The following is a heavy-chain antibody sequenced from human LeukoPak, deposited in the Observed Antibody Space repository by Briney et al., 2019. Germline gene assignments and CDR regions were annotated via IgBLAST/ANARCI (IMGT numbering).Heavy chain of an antibody. CDR1: GYTFTGYY. V-gene: IGHV1-2*02. CDR2: INPNSGGT. Sequence: ASVKVSCKASGYTFTGYYMHWVRQAPGQGLEWMGWINPNSGGTNYAQKLQGRVTMTTDTSTSTAYMELRSLRSDDTAVYYCARESQIDSSGYLADYWGQGTLVTVSS. D-gene: IGHD3-22*01. J-gene: IGHJ4*02. CDR3: ARESQIDSSGYLADY.